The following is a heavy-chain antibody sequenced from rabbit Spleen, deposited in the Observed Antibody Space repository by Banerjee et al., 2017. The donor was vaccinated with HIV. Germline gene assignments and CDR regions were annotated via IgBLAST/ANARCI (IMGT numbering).Heavy chain of an antibody. CDR2: IYPITETT. CDR3: AREDVGGSVSL. CDR1: GFTISNYW. D-gene: IGHD1-1*01. Sequence: QQLVESGGGLVKPGASLTLSCKAYGFTISNYWMNWVRQAPGKGLEWIGIIYPITETTYYANWVNGRFTISSDNAQNTVDLQMNSLTAADTATYFCAREDVGGSVSLWGQGTLVTVS. V-gene: IGHV1S7*01. J-gene: IGHJ6*01.